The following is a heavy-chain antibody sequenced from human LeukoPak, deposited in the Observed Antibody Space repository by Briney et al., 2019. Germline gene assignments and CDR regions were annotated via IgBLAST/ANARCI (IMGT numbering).Heavy chain of an antibody. Sequence: GGSLRLSCAASGFTFSSYWMHWVRQAPGKGLMWVSRINSDGSSTSYADSVKGRFTISRDNAKNTLYLQMNSLRAEDTAVYYCARGAYGDYGFYAFDIWGQGTMVTVSS. V-gene: IGHV3-74*01. CDR1: GFTFSSYW. CDR3: ARGAYGDYGFYAFDI. CDR2: INSDGSST. J-gene: IGHJ3*02. D-gene: IGHD4-17*01.